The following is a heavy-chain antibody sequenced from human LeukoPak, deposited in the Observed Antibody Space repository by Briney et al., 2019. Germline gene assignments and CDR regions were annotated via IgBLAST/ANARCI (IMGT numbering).Heavy chain of an antibody. J-gene: IGHJ4*02. D-gene: IGHD3-9*01. Sequence: GESLKISCKGSGYSFTSYWISWVRQMPGKGLEWMGRIDPSDSYTNYSPSFQGHVTISADKSISTAYLQWSSLKASDTAMYYCARQSYDILTGYSEGAFDYWGQGTLVSVSS. CDR3: ARQSYDILTGYSEGAFDY. CDR2: IDPSDSYT. CDR1: GYSFTSYW. V-gene: IGHV5-10-1*01.